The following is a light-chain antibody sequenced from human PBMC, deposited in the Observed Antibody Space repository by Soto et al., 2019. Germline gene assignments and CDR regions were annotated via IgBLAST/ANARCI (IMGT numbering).Light chain of an antibody. Sequence: EVVLTQSPDTLSLPPGERATLSCRASQSISSYLAWYQQKPGQAPRLLIYDASSRATGIPARFSGSGSGTGFTLTISSLEPEDFAVYYCQQLTDWPPQWTFGQGNKVEIK. J-gene: IGKJ1*01. CDR3: QQLTDWPPQWT. V-gene: IGKV3-11*01. CDR2: DAS. CDR1: QSISSY.